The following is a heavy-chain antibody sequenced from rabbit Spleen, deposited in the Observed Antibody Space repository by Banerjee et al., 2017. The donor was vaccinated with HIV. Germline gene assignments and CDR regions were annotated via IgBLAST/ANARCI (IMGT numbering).Heavy chain of an antibody. Sequence: QLKESGGGLVQPGGSLKLSCKGSGFDFSSYYMTWVRQAPGKGLEWTGYIDPVFGNTYYATWVNGRFTISSDNAQNTVDLQMNSLTAADTATYFCARHAGYAGYGYSTLWGQGTLVTVS. D-gene: IGHD8-1*01. CDR2: IDPVFGNT. J-gene: IGHJ3*01. V-gene: IGHV1S7*01. CDR1: GFDFSSYY. CDR3: ARHAGYAGYGYSTL.